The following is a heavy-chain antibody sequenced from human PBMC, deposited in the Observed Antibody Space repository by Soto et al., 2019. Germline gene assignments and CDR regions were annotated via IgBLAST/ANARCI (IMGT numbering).Heavy chain of an antibody. V-gene: IGHV3-23*01. CDR3: AKDRVNHNSVWDPFDI. CDR1: GFIFSNYA. D-gene: IGHD2-21*01. J-gene: IGHJ3*02. Sequence: PGGSLRLSXEASGFIFSNYAMSWVRQAPGKGLEWVAGMGGSNGDTYYADSVRGRFAISRDNSKSTLFLQMNSLRAEDTAVYYRAKDRVNHNSVWDPFDIWGQGTMVTVSS. CDR2: MGGSNGDT.